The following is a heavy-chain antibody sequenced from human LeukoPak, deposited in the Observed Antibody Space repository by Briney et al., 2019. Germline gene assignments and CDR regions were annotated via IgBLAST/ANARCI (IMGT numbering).Heavy chain of an antibody. V-gene: IGHV4-59*01. J-gene: IGHJ5*02. CDR1: GGSISSYY. Sequence: SETLSLTCTVSGGSISSYYWSWIRQPPGKGLEWIGYIYYSGSTNYNPSLKSRVTISVDTSKNQFSLKLSSVTAADTAVYYCARDGSGGSSAALDPWGQGTLVTVSS. CDR2: IYYSGST. D-gene: IGHD6-6*01. CDR3: ARDGSGGSSAALDP.